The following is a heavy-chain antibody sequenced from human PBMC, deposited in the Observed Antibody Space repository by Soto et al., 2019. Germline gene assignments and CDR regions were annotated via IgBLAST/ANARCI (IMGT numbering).Heavy chain of an antibody. CDR3: ERVLVRDSSSWYWFAP. CDR1: GDSVSSNSAA. CDR2: TYYRSKWYN. J-gene: IGHJ5*02. Sequence: SQTLSLTCAISGDSVSSNSAAWNWIRQSPSRGLEWLGRTYYRSKWYNDYAVSVKSRITINPDTSKNQYSLQLNSVTPENTAVCYCERVLVRDSSSWYWFAPWGQGTLFTVSS. D-gene: IGHD6-13*01. V-gene: IGHV6-1*01.